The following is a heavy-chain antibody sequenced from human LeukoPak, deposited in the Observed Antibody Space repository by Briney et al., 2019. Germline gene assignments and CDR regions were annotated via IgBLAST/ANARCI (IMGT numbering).Heavy chain of an antibody. CDR2: INESGRT. CDR3: ARGPGGTISGVYGMDV. D-gene: IGHD3-3*01. Sequence: SETLSLTCGVYGGSFSGYYWSWIRQPPGKGLEWIGEINESGRTNYNPSLKSRATVSAETPKNQFSLKLNSGTAADTAVYYWARGPGGTISGVYGMDVWGQGTTVTVSS. J-gene: IGHJ6*02. V-gene: IGHV4-34*01. CDR1: GGSFSGYY.